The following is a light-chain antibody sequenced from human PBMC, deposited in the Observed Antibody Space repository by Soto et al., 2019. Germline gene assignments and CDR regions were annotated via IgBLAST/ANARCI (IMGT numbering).Light chain of an antibody. CDR3: SSYTTSNIHYV. V-gene: IGLV2-14*01. CDR2: EVS. J-gene: IGLJ1*01. Sequence: QSVLTQPASVSGSPGQSITISCTGTSXDVGGYNYVSWYQHHPGKAPKLMIYEVSNRPSGVSNRFSGSKSGNTASLTISGLQAEDEADYYCSSYTTSNIHYVFGTGTKLTVL. CDR1: SXDVGGYNY.